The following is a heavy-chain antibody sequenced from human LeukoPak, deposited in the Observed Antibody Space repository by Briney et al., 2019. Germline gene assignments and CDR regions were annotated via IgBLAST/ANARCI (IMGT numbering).Heavy chain of an antibody. CDR3: AKFGGVAGNFALIDY. V-gene: IGHV3-23*01. Sequence: PGGSLRRSCVASGFTFSSYGMSWVRQAPGKGLEWVSAISGSGGSTYYADSVKGRFTISRDNSKNTLYLQMNSLRAEDTAVYYCAKFGGVAGNFALIDYWGQGTLVTVSS. CDR1: GFTFSSYG. J-gene: IGHJ4*02. D-gene: IGHD6-19*01. CDR2: ISGSGGST.